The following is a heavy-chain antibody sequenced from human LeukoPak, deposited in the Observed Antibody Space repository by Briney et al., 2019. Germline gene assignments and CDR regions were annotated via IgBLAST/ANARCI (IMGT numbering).Heavy chain of an antibody. CDR3: AKVAMIVVVITTYFDY. D-gene: IGHD3-22*01. V-gene: IGHV3-23*01. CDR1: GFTFSSYA. CDR2: ISGSGGST. Sequence: QPGGSLRLSCAAPGFTFSSYAMSWVRQAPGKGLEWVSAISGSGGSTYYADSVKGRFTISRDNSKNTLYLQMNSLRAEDTAVYYCAKVAMIVVVITTYFDYWGQGTLVTVSP. J-gene: IGHJ4*02.